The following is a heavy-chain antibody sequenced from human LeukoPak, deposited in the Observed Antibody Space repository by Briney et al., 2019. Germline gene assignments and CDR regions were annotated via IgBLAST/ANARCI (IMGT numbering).Heavy chain of an antibody. Sequence: ASVKVSCKASGGTFSSYAISWVRQAPGQGLEWMGGIIPIFGTANYAQKFQGRVTITADESTSTAYMELSRLRSDDTAVYYCAKDPPLRYFDWLDGIDYWGQGTLVTVSS. CDR3: AKDPPLRYFDWLDGIDY. D-gene: IGHD3-9*01. V-gene: IGHV1-69*01. CDR1: GGTFSSYA. J-gene: IGHJ4*02. CDR2: IIPIFGTA.